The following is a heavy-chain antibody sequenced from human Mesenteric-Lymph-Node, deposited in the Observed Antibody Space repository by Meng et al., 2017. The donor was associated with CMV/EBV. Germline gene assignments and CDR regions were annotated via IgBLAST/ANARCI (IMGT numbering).Heavy chain of an antibody. V-gene: IGHV1-2*02. Sequence: ASVMVSCKASGYAFTGYYMQWVRQAPGQGLEWVGWISPHSGDTKYAQKLQGRVTMTRDTSISTAYMELSRLRSDDTAVYYCARLREDTLFWSGHYVSWFDPWGQGTLVTVSS. D-gene: IGHD3-3*01. J-gene: IGHJ5*02. CDR3: ARLREDTLFWSGHYVSWFDP. CDR2: ISPHSGDT. CDR1: GYAFTGYY.